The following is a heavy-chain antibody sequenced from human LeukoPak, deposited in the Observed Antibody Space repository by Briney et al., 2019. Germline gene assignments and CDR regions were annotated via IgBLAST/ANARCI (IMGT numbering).Heavy chain of an antibody. V-gene: IGHV3-21*01. D-gene: IGHD6-19*01. Sequence: GGSLRLSCAASGFTFSSYSMNWVRQAPGKGLEWVSSISSSSSYIYYADSVKGRFTISRDNAKNSLYLQMNSLRAEDTAVYYCARDISGWYSAYWYFDLWGRGTLVTVSS. CDR3: ARDISGWYSAYWYFDL. CDR1: GFTFSSYS. CDR2: ISSSSSYI. J-gene: IGHJ2*01.